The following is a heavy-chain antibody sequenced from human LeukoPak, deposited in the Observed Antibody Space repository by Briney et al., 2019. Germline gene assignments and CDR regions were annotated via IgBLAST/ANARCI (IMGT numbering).Heavy chain of an antibody. V-gene: IGHV4-39*01. CDR3: ARHRRLDLTFDY. CDR2: IFYSGST. CDR1: CGAISSIDYF. D-gene: IGHD2-21*02. Sequence: SETLSLPCTVSCGAISSIDYFWGWLPPPPGKGVGWIGSIFYSGSTYYNPSLKGRVTISADTSKNQFALKMSSVTATDTAVYYCARHRRLDLTFDYWGQGTLVTVSS. J-gene: IGHJ4*02.